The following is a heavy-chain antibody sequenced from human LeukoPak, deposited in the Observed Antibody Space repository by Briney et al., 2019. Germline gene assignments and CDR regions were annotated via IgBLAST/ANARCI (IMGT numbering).Heavy chain of an antibody. CDR1: GFVFDDYA. V-gene: IGHV3-9*01. J-gene: IGHJ4*02. CDR3: AKVSGYNWNPFDS. D-gene: IGHD1-20*01. Sequence: GGSLRLSCAASGFVFDDYAMHWVRQAPGKGAEWVAGISWNSGSIDYADSVKGRFTISRDNAKKSMSLQMNSLRAEDTALYYCAKVSGYNWNPFDSWGQGTLVTVSS. CDR2: ISWNSGSI.